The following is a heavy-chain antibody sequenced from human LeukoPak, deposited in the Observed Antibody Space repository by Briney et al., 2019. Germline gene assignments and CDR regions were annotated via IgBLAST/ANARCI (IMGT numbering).Heavy chain of an antibody. V-gene: IGHV3-7*01. Sequence: GGSLRLSCAATGFTFSRYWMAWVRQAPGKGLEWVANIRGDAGDKGYADSVKGRFTISRDNGKNSLYLQMNSLTDEDTAVYYCARDAAGALDFWGQGTLLIVSS. J-gene: IGHJ4*02. D-gene: IGHD6-19*01. CDR2: IRGDAGDK. CDR1: GFTFSRYW. CDR3: ARDAAGALDF.